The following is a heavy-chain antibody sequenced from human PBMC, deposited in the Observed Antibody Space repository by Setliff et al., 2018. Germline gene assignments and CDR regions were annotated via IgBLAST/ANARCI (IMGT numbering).Heavy chain of an antibody. D-gene: IGHD3-3*01. CDR2: INHSGST. J-gene: IGHJ5*02. CDR1: GGSFSGYY. CDR3: ARRPLYHYDFWSNWFDP. V-gene: IGHV4-34*01. Sequence: SETLSLTCAVSGGSFSGYYWSWIRQPPGKGLEWIGEINHSGSTNYNTSLKSRVTISVDTSKNQFSLKLTSVTAADTAVYYCARRPLYHYDFWSNWFDPWGQGTLVTVSS.